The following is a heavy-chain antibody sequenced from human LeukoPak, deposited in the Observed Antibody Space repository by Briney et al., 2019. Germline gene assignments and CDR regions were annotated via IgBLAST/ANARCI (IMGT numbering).Heavy chain of an antibody. J-gene: IGHJ4*02. CDR3: ARGGARYLDS. Sequence: GGSLGLSCVASGFSFSSYTMSWVRQAPGKGLEWVAKMKEDGSDIHYVDSVKGRFTICRDNAKNSLCLQMSSLRVEDTAVYYCARGGARYLDSWGQGILVTVSS. CDR2: MKEDGSDI. CDR1: GFSFSSYT. V-gene: IGHV3-7*01. D-gene: IGHD3-9*01.